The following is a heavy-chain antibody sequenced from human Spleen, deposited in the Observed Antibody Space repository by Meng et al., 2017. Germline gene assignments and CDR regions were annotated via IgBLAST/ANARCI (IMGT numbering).Heavy chain of an antibody. Sequence: QVRLVQSGAGVKKPGSSVTVSCKASGGTFSCYVISWLRQAPGQGFEWMGGINPIFGTANYAQKFQGRVTITADESTSTAYMELSSLRSEDTAVYYCARSPGSYYESSGYYHYWGQGTLVTVSS. V-gene: IGHV1-69*01. CDR1: GGTFSCYV. J-gene: IGHJ4*02. D-gene: IGHD3-22*01. CDR2: INPIFGTA. CDR3: ARSPGSYYESSGYYHY.